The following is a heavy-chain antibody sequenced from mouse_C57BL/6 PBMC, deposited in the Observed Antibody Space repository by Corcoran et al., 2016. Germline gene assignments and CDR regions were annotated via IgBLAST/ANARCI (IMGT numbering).Heavy chain of an antibody. J-gene: IGHJ1*03. D-gene: IGHD1-1*01. CDR3: ARGDYYGHWYVDV. CDR1: GYTFTDYT. Sequence: EVQLQQSGPELVKPGASVKIPCKASGYTFTDYTMDWVKQSHGKSLEWIGDINPNNGGTIYNQKFKGKATLTVDKSSSTAYMELRSLTSEDTAVYYCARGDYYGHWYVDVWGTGTTVTVSS. CDR2: INPNNGGT. V-gene: IGHV1-18*01.